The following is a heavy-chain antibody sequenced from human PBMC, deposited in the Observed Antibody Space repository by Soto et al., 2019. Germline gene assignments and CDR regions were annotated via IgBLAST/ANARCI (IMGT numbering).Heavy chain of an antibody. J-gene: IGHJ4*02. V-gene: IGHV1-69*02. CDR1: GGTFSHYS. D-gene: IGHD5-18*01. CDR3: ARSIGYGYVY. Sequence: QVQLVQSGPEVKKPGSSVKVSCKASGGTFSHYSIGWVRQAPGQGLEWMGRIIPHVGLTDYAETFQGRVTFTADKSTNTAYMELRSLRSEDTSVFYCARSIGYGYVYWGQGTLVIVSS. CDR2: IIPHVGLT.